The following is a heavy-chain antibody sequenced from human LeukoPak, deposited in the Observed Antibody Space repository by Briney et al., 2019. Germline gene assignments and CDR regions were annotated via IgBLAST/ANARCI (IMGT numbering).Heavy chain of an antibody. V-gene: IGHV1-18*01. J-gene: IGHJ4*02. CDR1: GYTFTSYG. CDR3: ARDISPLAAAGIRSDY. CDR2: ISAYNGNT. Sequence: ASVKVSCKASGYTFTSYGISWVRQAPGQVLEWMGWISAYNGNTNYAQKLQGRVTMTTDTSTSTAYMELRSLRSDDTAVYYCARDISPLAAAGIRSDYWGQGTLVTVSS. D-gene: IGHD6-13*01.